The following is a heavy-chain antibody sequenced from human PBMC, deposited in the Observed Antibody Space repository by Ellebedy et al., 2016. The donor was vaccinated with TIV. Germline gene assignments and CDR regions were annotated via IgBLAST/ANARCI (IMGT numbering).Heavy chain of an antibody. D-gene: IGHD2-8*01. CDR3: ARDLYYGIDF. CDR2: MKGDGSSV. CDR1: GFTFSSYW. J-gene: IGHJ6*02. V-gene: IGHV3-74*01. Sequence: GESLKISCAASGFTFSSYWMYWVRQAPGKGLEWVSRMKGDGSSVTYADSVKGRFTISSDNAKNTLYLQMNRLRADDTAVYYCARDLYYGIDFWGQGTTVTVSS.